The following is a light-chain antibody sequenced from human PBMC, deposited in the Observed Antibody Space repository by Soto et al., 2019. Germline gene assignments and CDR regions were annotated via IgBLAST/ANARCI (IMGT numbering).Light chain of an antibody. CDR2: EVN. V-gene: IGLV2-23*02. CDR3: SSYAGAITFYV. J-gene: IGLJ1*01. Sequence: QSALAQPASVSGSPGQPITISCTGTSSDVGTYTLVSWYQQHPGKAPKLVIYEVNKRPAGVSKRFSGSKSGDTASLTISGLQAEDEADYYCSSYAGAITFYVFGTGTKVTV. CDR1: SSDVGTYTL.